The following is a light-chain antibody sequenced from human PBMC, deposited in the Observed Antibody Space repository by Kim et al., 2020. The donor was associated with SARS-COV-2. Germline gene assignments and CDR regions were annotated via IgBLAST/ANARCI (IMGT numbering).Light chain of an antibody. J-gene: IGLJ2*01. Sequence: SSELTQDPAVSVALGQTVRITCQGDSLSRYYARWYQQKPGQAPVLVIYGKNNRPSGIPDRFSGSSSGNTASLTITGAQAEEEADYYCKSRDSSGKVVFGGGTQLTVL. CDR1: SLSRYY. V-gene: IGLV3-19*01. CDR2: GKN. CDR3: KSRDSSGKVV.